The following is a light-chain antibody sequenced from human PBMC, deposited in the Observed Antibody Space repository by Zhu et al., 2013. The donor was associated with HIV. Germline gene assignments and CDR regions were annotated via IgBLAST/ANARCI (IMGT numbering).Light chain of an antibody. CDR1: QNIRTY. J-gene: IGKJ1*01. V-gene: IGKV1-39*01. Sequence: DIQMTQSPSSLSASIGDRITITCRASQNIRTYLNWYRQKPGEAPQLLIYAASALPTGGPSRFSGGGSGTDFTLTISSLQPEDAATYFCQQSYNTPGTFGQGTKVEIK. CDR2: AAS. CDR3: QQSYNTPGT.